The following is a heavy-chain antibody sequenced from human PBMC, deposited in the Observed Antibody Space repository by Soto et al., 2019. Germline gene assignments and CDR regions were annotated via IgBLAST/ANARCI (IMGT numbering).Heavy chain of an antibody. D-gene: IGHD3-10*01. J-gene: IGHJ4*02. CDR3: AGGSGGAVWGVS. V-gene: IGHV4-34*01. Sequence: QVQLQQWGAGLLKPSETLSLTCAVNGVSFSAFYWTWIRQPPGKGLEWIGESNHGGNTNYNTSLKGRVTISVDTSKYQLFMKLNSMTAADTAVYYCAGGSGGAVWGVSWGQGTLVTVSS. CDR2: SNHGGNT. CDR1: GVSFSAFY.